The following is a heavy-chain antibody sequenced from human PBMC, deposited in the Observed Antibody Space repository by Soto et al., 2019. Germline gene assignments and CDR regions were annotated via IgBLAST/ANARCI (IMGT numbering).Heavy chain of an antibody. CDR1: GFTVSSNY. J-gene: IGHJ4*02. V-gene: IGHV3-53*01. Sequence: EVQLVESGGGLIQPGGSLRLSCAASGFTVSSNYMSWVRQAPGKGLQWVSVIYSGGSTYYADSVKGRFTFSRDNSKNTRYLQMNSLRAEDTAVYYCARGGDYDLYYFDYWGQGTLVTVSS. CDR2: IYSGGST. D-gene: IGHD2-21*02. CDR3: ARGGDYDLYYFDY.